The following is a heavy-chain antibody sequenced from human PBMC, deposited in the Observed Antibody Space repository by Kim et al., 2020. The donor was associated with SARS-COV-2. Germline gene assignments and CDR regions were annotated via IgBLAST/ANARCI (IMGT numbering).Heavy chain of an antibody. CDR1: GGSFSGYY. V-gene: IGHV4-34*01. CDR3: ASYKDHNDYGGNSVGFGY. CDR2: INHSGST. J-gene: IGHJ4*02. D-gene: IGHD4-17*01. Sequence: SETLSLTCAVYGGSFSGYYWSWIRQPPGKGLEWIGEINHSGSTNYNPSLKSRVTISVDTSKNQFSLKLSSVTAADTAVYYCASYKDHNDYGGNSVGFGYWGQGTLVTVSS.